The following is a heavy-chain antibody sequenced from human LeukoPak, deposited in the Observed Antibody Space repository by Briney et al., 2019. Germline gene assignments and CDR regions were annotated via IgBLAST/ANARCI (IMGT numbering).Heavy chain of an antibody. CDR1: GGSISSGGYS. J-gene: IGHJ4*02. CDR2: IYHSGST. Sequence: SQTLSLTCAVSGGSISSGGYSWSWIRQPPGKGLEWIGYIYHSGSTYYNPSLKSRVTISVDRSKNQFSLKLSSVTAADTAVYYCARSSYSYGLPYFDYWGQGTLVTVSS. D-gene: IGHD5-18*01. CDR3: ARSSYSYGLPYFDY. V-gene: IGHV4-30-2*01.